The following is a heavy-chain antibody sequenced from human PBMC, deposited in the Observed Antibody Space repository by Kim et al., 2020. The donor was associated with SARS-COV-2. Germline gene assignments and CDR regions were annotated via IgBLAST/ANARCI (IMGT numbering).Heavy chain of an antibody. D-gene: IGHD3-10*01. CDR1: GFTFSNYG. J-gene: IGHJ4*02. V-gene: IGHV3-30*03. CDR2: TSYDESNK. Sequence: GGSLRLSCAASGFTFSNYGIHWVRQAPGKGLEWVAHTSYDESNKYYADSVEGRFTISRDNSKNTLYLQMNTLRVDDTAVYYCAREGSSGSFPDSWGQGTRLTVSS. CDR3: AREGSSGSFPDS.